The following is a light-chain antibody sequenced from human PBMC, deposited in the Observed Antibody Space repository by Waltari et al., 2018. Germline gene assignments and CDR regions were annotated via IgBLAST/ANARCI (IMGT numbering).Light chain of an antibody. Sequence: QSALTQPASVSGSPGQAITISCTGPSSDIGRSNFVSWYQQHPGKAPKPVISEVSNRPSGVSNRFSGSKSGNTASLTISGLQAEDGAHYYCSSYTNSGNVVFGGGTKLTVL. CDR2: EVS. V-gene: IGLV2-14*01. CDR3: SSYTNSGNVV. CDR1: SSDIGRSNF. J-gene: IGLJ2*01.